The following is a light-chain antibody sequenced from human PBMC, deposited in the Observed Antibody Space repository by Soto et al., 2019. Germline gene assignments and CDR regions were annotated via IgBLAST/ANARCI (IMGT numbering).Light chain of an antibody. Sequence: EIVMTQSPATLSVSPGEDVTLSCKASQSVPSRIAWYQQKPGQAPSLLIYGASTRATGVPDRFSGTGSGTDFTLTISNLEPEDFAVYYCQQRLMTFGQGTKVDIK. V-gene: IGKV3-15*01. J-gene: IGKJ1*01. CDR2: GAS. CDR3: QQRLMT. CDR1: QSVPSR.